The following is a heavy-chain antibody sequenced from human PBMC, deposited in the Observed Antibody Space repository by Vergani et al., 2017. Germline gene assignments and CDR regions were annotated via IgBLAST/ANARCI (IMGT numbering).Heavy chain of an antibody. J-gene: IGHJ6*04. CDR1: GFTFSSAW. Sequence: EVQPVESGGGLVKPGGSLRLSCTTSGFTFSSAWMSWVRQAPGKGLEWVARIRPKTDGETTDYAAPVKGRFTISRDDSKNTLYLQMNSLRAEDTAVYYCATYYYGSGSESFQGVWGKGTTVTVSS. D-gene: IGHD3-10*01. V-gene: IGHV3-15*01. CDR2: IRPKTDGETT. CDR3: ATYYYGSGSESFQGV.